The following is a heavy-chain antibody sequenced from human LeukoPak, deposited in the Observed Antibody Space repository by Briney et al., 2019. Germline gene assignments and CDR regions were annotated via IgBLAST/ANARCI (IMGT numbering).Heavy chain of an antibody. V-gene: IGHV3-43*02. Sequence: PGESLRLSCAASGFTFDDYAMHWVRQAPGKGLEWVSLISGDGGSTYYADSVKGRFTISRDNSKNSLYLQMNSLRTEDTALYYCTKDIDPYYYYMDVWGKGTTVTVSS. CDR2: ISGDGGST. J-gene: IGHJ6*03. CDR1: GFTFDDYA. CDR3: TKDIDPYYYYMDV.